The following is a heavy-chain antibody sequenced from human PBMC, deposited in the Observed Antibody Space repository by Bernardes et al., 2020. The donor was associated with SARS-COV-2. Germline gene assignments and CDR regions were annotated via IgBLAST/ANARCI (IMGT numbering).Heavy chain of an antibody. J-gene: IGHJ6*03. CDR1: GGSFSGYY. CDR2: INHSGST. D-gene: IGHD3-3*01. Sequence: TLSLTCAAYGGSFSGYYWSWIRQPPGKGLEWIGEINHSGSTNYNPSLKSRVTISVDTSKNQFSLKLSSVTAADTAVYYCARAITIFGVVAGPRYYYMDVWGKGTTVTVSS. CDR3: ARAITIFGVVAGPRYYYMDV. V-gene: IGHV4-34*01.